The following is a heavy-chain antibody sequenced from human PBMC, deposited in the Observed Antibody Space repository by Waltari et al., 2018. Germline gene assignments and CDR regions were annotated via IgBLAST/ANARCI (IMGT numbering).Heavy chain of an antibody. D-gene: IGHD2-15*01. V-gene: IGHV4-4*02. CDR3: ARDRGRGLYLDT. Sequence: QLQLQASGPGLVKPSGTLSLSCAVSGASISSPYWCNWVRQSPQKGLEWIGQVHRSGRTNYNPSFASRVTVSLDMSNNQFSLKVTSATAADTAVYYCARDRGRGLYLDTWGPGTLVTVSP. CDR2: VHRSGRT. J-gene: IGHJ5*02. CDR1: GASISSPYW.